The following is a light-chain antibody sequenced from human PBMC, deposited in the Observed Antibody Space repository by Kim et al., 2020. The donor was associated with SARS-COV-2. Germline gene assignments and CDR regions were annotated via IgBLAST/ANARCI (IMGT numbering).Light chain of an antibody. V-gene: IGLV1-44*01. J-gene: IGLJ2*01. CDR2: GYN. Sequence: GQRVTIVCSGSYSNVGRKTVNWGQQLPGTAPKLIIFGYNQRPSGVPARFSASKSGTSASLAISGLQSEDEADYYCAAWDDNLNGVGFGGGTQLTVL. CDR3: AAWDDNLNGVG. CDR1: YSNVGRKT.